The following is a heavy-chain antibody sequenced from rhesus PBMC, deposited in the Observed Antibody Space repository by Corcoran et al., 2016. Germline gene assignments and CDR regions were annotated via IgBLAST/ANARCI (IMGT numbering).Heavy chain of an antibody. Sequence: QLQLQESGPGLVKPSETLSVTCAVPGGSLSSYSWSWVHSPPGRGLEGIGRIYGSGSSTNYNPSLKIRVTLSVDTSKNQLSLKLSSVTAADTAVYYCAFGSSHSIDYWGQGVLVTVSS. CDR1: GGSLSSYS. D-gene: IGHD4-29*01. CDR3: AFGSSHSIDY. CDR2: IYGSGSST. V-gene: IGHV4-169*01. J-gene: IGHJ4*01.